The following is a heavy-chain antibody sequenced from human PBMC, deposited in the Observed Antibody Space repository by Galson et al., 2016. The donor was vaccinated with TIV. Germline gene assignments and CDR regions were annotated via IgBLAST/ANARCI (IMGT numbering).Heavy chain of an antibody. Sequence: SLRLSCAASGFAFSSYSLHWVRQAPGTGPESVAVVSNDGSQTYYANSVRGRFTISRDNFMSTVFLQMNCLRAEDAAVYYCVRDGPEGYNDLDYWGLGTLVTVSS. CDR2: VSNDGSQT. V-gene: IGHV3-30-3*01. CDR3: VRDGPEGYNDLDY. D-gene: IGHD5-24*01. CDR1: GFAFSSYS. J-gene: IGHJ4*02.